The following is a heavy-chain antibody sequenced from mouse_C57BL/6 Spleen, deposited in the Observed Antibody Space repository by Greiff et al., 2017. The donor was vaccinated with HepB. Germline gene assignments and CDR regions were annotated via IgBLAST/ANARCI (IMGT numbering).Heavy chain of an antibody. CDR2: IYPGDGDT. D-gene: IGHD2-4*01. Sequence: VQLQQSGPELVKPGASVKISCKASGYAFSSSWMNWVKQRPGKGLEWIGRIYPGDGDTNYNGKFKGKATLTADKSSSTAYMQLSSLTSEDSAVYVCARSLDYGGYFDVWGTGTTVTVSS. J-gene: IGHJ1*03. CDR1: GYAFSSSW. V-gene: IGHV1-82*01. CDR3: ARSLDYGGYFDV.